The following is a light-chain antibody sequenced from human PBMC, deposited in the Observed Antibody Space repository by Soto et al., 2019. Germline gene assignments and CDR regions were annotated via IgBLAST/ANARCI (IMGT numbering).Light chain of an antibody. CDR3: QQSYKTPRT. CDR2: GAS. Sequence: DIPMTQSPSSLSASVGDTVTFTCRASRTVSTYLNWYLLKPGKAPKLLIYGASSLQSGVPSRFSANGSATEFALTISGLRPEDSATFYCQQSYKTPRTFGQGSRLEIK. V-gene: IGKV1-39*01. CDR1: RTVSTY. J-gene: IGKJ2*01.